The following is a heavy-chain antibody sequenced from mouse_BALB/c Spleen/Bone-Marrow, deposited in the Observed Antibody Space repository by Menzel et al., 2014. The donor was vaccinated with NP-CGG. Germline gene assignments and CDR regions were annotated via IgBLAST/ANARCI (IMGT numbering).Heavy chain of an antibody. CDR3: ARGAYGLFDY. V-gene: IGHV1-47*01. J-gene: IGHJ2*01. CDR2: FHPYDDDT. Sequence: QVHVKQSGAELVKPGASVKMSCKAFGYPFTTYPIEWMRQNHGKNLEWIGNFHPYDDDTKYNEQFKGKAKLTVDKSSTTVSLELSRLTSDDSAVYYCARGAYGLFDYWGQGTTLTVSS. D-gene: IGHD6-5*01. CDR1: GYPFTTYP.